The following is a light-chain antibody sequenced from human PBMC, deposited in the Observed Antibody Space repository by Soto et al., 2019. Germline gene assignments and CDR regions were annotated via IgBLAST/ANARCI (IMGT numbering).Light chain of an antibody. CDR1: QTISSC. J-gene: IGKJ5*01. Sequence: IQMTQSPSSLSASAGDRVTITCRASQTISSCLAWYQQKPGKAPKLLIYAASSLQSGVPSRFSGSGFGTDFTLTISSLQPEDSAIYYCQQADTYPSTFGQGTRLEIK. CDR3: QQADTYPST. V-gene: IGKV1-12*01. CDR2: AAS.